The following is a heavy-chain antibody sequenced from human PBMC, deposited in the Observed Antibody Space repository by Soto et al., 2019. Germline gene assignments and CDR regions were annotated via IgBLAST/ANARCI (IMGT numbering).Heavy chain of an antibody. CDR2: INPSGGST. Sequence: ASVKVSCKASGYIFTNHYIHWVRQAPGQGLEWMGIINPSGGSTNYLQKFQGRVTMTRDTSTSTVYMELSSLRSEDTAVYFCARADYYDSSGFYYDYWGQGTLVTVSS. J-gene: IGHJ4*02. CDR1: GYIFTNHY. CDR3: ARADYYDSSGFYYDY. V-gene: IGHV1-46*01. D-gene: IGHD3-22*01.